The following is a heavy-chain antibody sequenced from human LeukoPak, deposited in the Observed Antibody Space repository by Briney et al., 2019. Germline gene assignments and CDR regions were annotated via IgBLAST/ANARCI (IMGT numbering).Heavy chain of an antibody. D-gene: IGHD6-13*01. CDR2: IWYDGSNK. CDR3: ARDVYSSNWGNWFDP. Sequence: GGSLRLSCSASGFTFSSYGMHWVRQAPGKGLEWVAVIWYDGSNKYYADSVKGRFTISRDNSKNTLYLQMNSLRAEDTAVYYCARDVYSSNWGNWFDPWGQGTLVTVSS. J-gene: IGHJ5*02. V-gene: IGHV3-33*01. CDR1: GFTFSSYG.